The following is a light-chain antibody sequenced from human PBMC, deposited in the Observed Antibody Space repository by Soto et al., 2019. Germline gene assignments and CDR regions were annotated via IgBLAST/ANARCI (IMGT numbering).Light chain of an antibody. V-gene: IGKV1-5*03. Sequence: DIQLTQSPSTLPASVGDRVTITCRASQSINNWLAWYQQEPGRAPKLLIYKASSLESGVPSRFSGSGSGTEFSLAISSLQPDDFATYYCQQYNTYPWTFGQGTKV. CDR3: QQYNTYPWT. J-gene: IGKJ1*01. CDR2: KAS. CDR1: QSINNW.